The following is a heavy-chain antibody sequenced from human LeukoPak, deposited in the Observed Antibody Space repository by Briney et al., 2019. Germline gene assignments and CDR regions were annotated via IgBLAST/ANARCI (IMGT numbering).Heavy chain of an antibody. CDR3: ANDYRSGSFHDF. J-gene: IGHJ4*02. V-gene: IGHV3-23*01. CDR1: GFTFSSYA. CDR2: ISGSGANT. D-gene: IGHD3-10*01. Sequence: GGSLRLSCAASGFTFSSYAMSWVRQAPGKGLEWVSAISGSGANTYYADSVKGRFTSSRDNSKNTLYLQMNSLRAEDTAVYYCANDYRSGSFHDFWGQGTLVTVSS.